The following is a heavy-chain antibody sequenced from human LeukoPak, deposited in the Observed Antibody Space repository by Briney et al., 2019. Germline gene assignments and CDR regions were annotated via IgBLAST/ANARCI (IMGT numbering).Heavy chain of an antibody. J-gene: IGHJ6*02. CDR3: AKDLRDCSGGNCYYYYGMDV. V-gene: IGHV3-30*18. D-gene: IGHD2-15*01. CDR2: ISYDGSNK. CDR1: GFTFSSYG. Sequence: GGSLRLSCAASGFTFSSYGMHWVRQAPGKGLEWVAVISYDGSNKYYVESVKGRFTISRDNSKNTLYLQMNSLRAEDTAVYYCAKDLRDCSGGNCYYYYGMDVWGQGTTVTVSS.